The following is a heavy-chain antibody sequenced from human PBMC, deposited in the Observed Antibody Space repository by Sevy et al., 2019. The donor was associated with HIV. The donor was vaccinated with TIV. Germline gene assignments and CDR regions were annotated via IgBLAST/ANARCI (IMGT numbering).Heavy chain of an antibody. D-gene: IGHD3-3*01. J-gene: IGHJ4*02. CDR2: ISGSGGST. CDR3: AKDPPEFLECLLHDY. V-gene: IGHV3-23*01. Sequence: GGSLRLSCAASGFTFSSYAMSWVRQAPGKGLEWVSAISGSGGSTYYADSVKGQFTISRDNSKNTLYLQMNSLRAEDTAVYYCAKDPPEFLECLLHDYWGQGTLVTVSS. CDR1: GFTFSSYA.